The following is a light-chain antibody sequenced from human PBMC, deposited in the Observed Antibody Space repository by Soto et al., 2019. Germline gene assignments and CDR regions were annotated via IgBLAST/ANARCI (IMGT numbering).Light chain of an antibody. CDR3: AAWDDSLNAWV. CDR1: SSNIGRNT. Sequence: QAVVPQPPSASGTPGQRVTISCSGSSSNIGRNTVNWYQLLPGTAPKLLIYSNNQRPSGVPDRLSGSRSGTSASLAISGLQSEDEAEYYCAAWDDSLNAWVFGGGTKLTVL. J-gene: IGLJ3*02. V-gene: IGLV1-44*01. CDR2: SNN.